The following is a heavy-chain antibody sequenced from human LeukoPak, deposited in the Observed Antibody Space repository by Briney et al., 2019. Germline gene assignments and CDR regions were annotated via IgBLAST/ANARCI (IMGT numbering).Heavy chain of an antibody. Sequence: GGSLRLSCAASGFNIGAYAMYWVRQRPGKSLEWVSLIRGDSDNRYSAASVKGRCTVSRDNSKNSLYLQMNSLTTECTACYYCAFAYDSGSFYGVFAYWGQGALATGSS. V-gene: IGHV3-43*02. J-gene: IGHJ4*02. CDR2: IRGDSDNR. CDR3: AFAYDSGSFYGVFAY. D-gene: IGHD3-10*01. CDR1: GFNIGAYA.